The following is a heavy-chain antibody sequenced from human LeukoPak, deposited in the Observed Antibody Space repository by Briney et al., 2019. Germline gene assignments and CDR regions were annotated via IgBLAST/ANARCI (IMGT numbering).Heavy chain of an antibody. Sequence: PGGSLRLSCAASGFTFSSYSMNWVRQAPGKGLEGVSSISSSSSYIYYADSVKGRFTISRDNAKNSLYLQMNSRRAEDTAVYYCARDPPWLSSSGFDYWGQGTLVTVSS. CDR1: GFTFSSYS. J-gene: IGHJ4*02. V-gene: IGHV3-21*01. CDR3: ARDPPWLSSSGFDY. CDR2: ISSSSSYI. D-gene: IGHD3-9*01.